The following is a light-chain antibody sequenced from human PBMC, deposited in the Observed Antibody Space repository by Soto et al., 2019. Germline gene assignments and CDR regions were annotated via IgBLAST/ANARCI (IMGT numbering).Light chain of an antibody. V-gene: IGKV1-5*01. J-gene: IGKJ2*01. CDR3: QQYNSFSYP. CDR1: QSISSW. CDR2: DAS. Sequence: DIQMTQSPSTLSASVGDRVTITCRASQSISSWLAWYQQKPGKAPQLLIYDASSVESGVPSRFSGSGSGTEFTLTISSLQPDDFATYYRQQYNSFSYPCGKGTNLDIK.